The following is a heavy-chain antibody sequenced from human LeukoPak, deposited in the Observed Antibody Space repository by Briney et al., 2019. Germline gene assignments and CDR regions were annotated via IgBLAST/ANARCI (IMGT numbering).Heavy chain of an antibody. V-gene: IGHV4-59*01. J-gene: IGHJ6*02. CDR1: GGSISTYY. CDR2: IYYSGST. Sequence: SETLSLTCTVSGGSISTYYWSWIRQPPGKGLEWIGYIYYSGSTNYNPSLKRRVSISVDTSKNQFSLKLTSVTAADTAVYYCARSGCSSNSCHRVGYYGMDVWGQGTTVTVSS. CDR3: ARSGCSSNSCHRVGYYGMDV. D-gene: IGHD2-2*01.